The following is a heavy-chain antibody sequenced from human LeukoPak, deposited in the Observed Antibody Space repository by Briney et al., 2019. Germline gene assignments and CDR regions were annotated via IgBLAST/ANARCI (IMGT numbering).Heavy chain of an antibody. CDR3: ARGATDYYDSSGYYIDDAFDI. Sequence: PGGSLRLSCAASGLTFSRYWMSGVPQAPGKGLEWVADIKQDGSEKYYVDSVKGRFTISRDNAKNSLYLQMNSLRAEDTAVYYCARGATDYYDSSGYYIDDAFDIWGQGTMVTVSS. CDR1: GLTFSRYW. J-gene: IGHJ3*02. V-gene: IGHV3-7*04. CDR2: IKQDGSEK. D-gene: IGHD3-22*01.